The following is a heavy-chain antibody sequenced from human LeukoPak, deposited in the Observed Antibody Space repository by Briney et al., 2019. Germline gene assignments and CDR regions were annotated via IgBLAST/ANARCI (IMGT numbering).Heavy chain of an antibody. CDR3: ATRMAGAFDI. CDR2: INHSGST. D-gene: IGHD2-8*01. Sequence: SETLSLTCAVYGGSFSGYYWSWIRQPPGKGLEWIGEINHSGSTNYNPSLKRRVTISVDTSKNQFSLKLRFVTAADTAVYYCATRMAGAFDIWGQGTMVTVSS. CDR1: GGSFSGYY. J-gene: IGHJ3*02. V-gene: IGHV4-34*01.